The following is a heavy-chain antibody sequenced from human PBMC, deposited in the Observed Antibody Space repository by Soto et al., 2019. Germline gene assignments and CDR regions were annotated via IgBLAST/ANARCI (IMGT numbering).Heavy chain of an antibody. Sequence: GSLRLSCAASGFTFSSYSMNWVRQAPGKGLEWVSYISSSSTIYYADSVKGRFTISRDNAKNSLYLQMNSLRAEDTAVYYCARADSGYAHGHYYYGVDVWGQGTTVTVSS. V-gene: IGHV3-48*01. J-gene: IGHJ6*02. CDR1: GFTFSSYS. CDR3: ARADSGYAHGHYYYGVDV. D-gene: IGHD5-12*01. CDR2: ISSSSTI.